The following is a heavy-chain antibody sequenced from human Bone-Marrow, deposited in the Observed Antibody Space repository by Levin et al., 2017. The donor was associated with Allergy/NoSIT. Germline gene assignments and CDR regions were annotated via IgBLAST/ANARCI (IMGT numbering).Heavy chain of an antibody. J-gene: IGHJ3*02. CDR2: IDWDDEK. CDR3: ARTHLYCGVDCPTDAFDI. D-gene: IGHD2-21*02. V-gene: IGHV2-70*11. CDR1: GLSLTTRGMC. Sequence: ESGPTLVKPTQTLTLTCTLSGLSLTTRGMCVNWIRQPPGKALEWLARIDWDDEKHYNTSLRTRLTLSKDTSKNQVVLTMTNMDPVDTGTYYCARTHLYCGVDCPTDAFDIWGQGTMVTVSS.